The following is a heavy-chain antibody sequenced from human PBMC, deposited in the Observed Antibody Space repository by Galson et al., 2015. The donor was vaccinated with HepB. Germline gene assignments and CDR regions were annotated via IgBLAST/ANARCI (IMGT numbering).Heavy chain of an antibody. V-gene: IGHV1-69*02. D-gene: IGHD6-13*01. J-gene: IGHJ6*02. Sequence: SVKVSCKASGGTFSSYTISWVRQAPGQGLEWMGRIIPILGIANYAQKFQGRVTITADKSTSTAYMELSSLRSEDTAVYYCAREAIAAAGPPYGDYGMDVWGQGTTVTVSS. CDR1: GGTFSSYT. CDR3: AREAIAAAGPPYGDYGMDV. CDR2: IIPILGIA.